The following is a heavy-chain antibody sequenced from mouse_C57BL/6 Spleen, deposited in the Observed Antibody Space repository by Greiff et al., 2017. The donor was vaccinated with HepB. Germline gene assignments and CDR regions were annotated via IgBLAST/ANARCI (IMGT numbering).Heavy chain of an antibody. CDR2: ISYDGSN. D-gene: IGHD1-1*01. J-gene: IGHJ2*01. Sequence: EVHLVESGPGLVKPSQSLSLTCSVTGYSITSGYYWNWIRQFPGNKLEWMGYISYDGSNNYNPSLKNRISITRDTSKNQFFLKLNSVTTEDTATYYCARVDYYYGSSFYFDYWGQGTTLTVSS. CDR1: GYSITSGYY. V-gene: IGHV3-6*01. CDR3: ARVDYYYGSSFYFDY.